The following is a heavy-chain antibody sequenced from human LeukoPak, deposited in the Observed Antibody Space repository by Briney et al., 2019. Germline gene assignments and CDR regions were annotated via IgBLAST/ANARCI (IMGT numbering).Heavy chain of an antibody. CDR1: GFIFSNYY. V-gene: IGHV3-74*01. J-gene: IGHJ4*02. CDR2: INGDGSNV. CDR3: GRGKSPAAVDD. D-gene: IGHD2-2*01. Sequence: GGSLRLSCAASGFIFSNYYMHWVRQAPGKGLVWVSHINGDGSNVNYADSVKGRFTISRDNAKNTLYLQMNSLRVEDTALYYCGRGKSPAAVDDWGQGTLVTVPS.